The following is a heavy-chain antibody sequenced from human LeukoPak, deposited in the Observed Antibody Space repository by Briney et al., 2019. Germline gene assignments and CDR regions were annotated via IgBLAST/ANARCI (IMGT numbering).Heavy chain of an antibody. V-gene: IGHV1-2*02. CDR3: ARTRPPCTSCLLLDY. J-gene: IGHJ4*02. Sequence: TVKVSCKASGYTFTGYYMHWVRQAPGQGLEWMGWINPNSGGTNYAQKFQGLVTLSRDTSITTAYMEFSRVTSDDTAVYYCARTRPPCTSCLLLDYWGQGTLVTVSS. CDR2: INPNSGGT. D-gene: IGHD2-2*01. CDR1: GYTFTGYY.